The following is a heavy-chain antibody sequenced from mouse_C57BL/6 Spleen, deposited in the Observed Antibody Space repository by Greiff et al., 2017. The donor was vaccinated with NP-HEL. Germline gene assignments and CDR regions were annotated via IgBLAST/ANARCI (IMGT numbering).Heavy chain of an antibody. D-gene: IGHD1-1*01. Sequence: VQLQQSGAELARPGASVKLSCKASGYTFTSYGISWVKQRTGQGLEWIGEIYPRSGNTYYNEKFKGKATLTADKSSSTAYMELRSLTSEDSAVYFCARWGTTVVATRYFDVWGTGTTVTVSS. J-gene: IGHJ1*03. CDR1: GYTFTSYG. V-gene: IGHV1-81*01. CDR2: IYPRSGNT. CDR3: ARWGTTVVATRYFDV.